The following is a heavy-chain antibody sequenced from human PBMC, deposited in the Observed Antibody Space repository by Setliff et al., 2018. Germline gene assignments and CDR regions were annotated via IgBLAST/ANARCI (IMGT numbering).Heavy chain of an antibody. V-gene: IGHV1-18*01. J-gene: IGHJ4*02. D-gene: IGHD2-2*01. Sequence: GASVQVSCKASGYTFTDFGINRVRQAPGQGLEWMGWISAYSGHTKYALTLQGRVTMTTDTSTATAYLRLRSLRSDDTAIYYCARLVRYCTRTSCQRASGAELWGQGTLVTVSS. CDR2: ISAYSGHT. CDR3: ARLVRYCTRTSCQRASGAEL. CDR1: GYTFTDFG.